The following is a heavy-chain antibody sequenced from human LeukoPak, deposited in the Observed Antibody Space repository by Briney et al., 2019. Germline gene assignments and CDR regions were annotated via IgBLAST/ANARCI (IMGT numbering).Heavy chain of an antibody. J-gene: IGHJ4*02. D-gene: IGHD2-21*01. CDR1: GYTLTGYY. CDR3: ARDGGGAYCGGDCYEGY. Sequence: ASVKVSCKASGYTLTGYYMHWVRQAPGQGLEWMGWINPNSGGTNYAQKFQGRVTMTRDTSISTAYMELSRLRSDDTAVYYCARDGGGAYCGGDCYEGYWGQGTLVTVSS. CDR2: INPNSGGT. V-gene: IGHV1-2*02.